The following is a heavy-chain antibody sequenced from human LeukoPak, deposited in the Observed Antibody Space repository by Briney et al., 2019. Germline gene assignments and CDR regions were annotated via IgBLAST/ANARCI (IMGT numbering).Heavy chain of an antibody. V-gene: IGHV1-69*01. CDR3: ARDRDRWSSGSYNWFDP. D-gene: IGHD6-19*01. CDR1: GGTFSSYA. CDR2: IIPIFGTA. J-gene: IGHJ5*02. Sequence: SVKVSCKASGGTFSSYAISWVRQAPGQGLEWMGGIIPIFGTANYAQKFQGRVTITEDESTSTAYMELSSLRSEDTAVYFCARDRDRWSSGSYNWFDPWGQGTLVTVSS.